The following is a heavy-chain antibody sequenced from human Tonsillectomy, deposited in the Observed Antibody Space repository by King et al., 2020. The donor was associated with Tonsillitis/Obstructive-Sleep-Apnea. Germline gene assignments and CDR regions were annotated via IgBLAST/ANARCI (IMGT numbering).Heavy chain of an antibody. D-gene: IGHD3-16*02. Sequence: QLQESGPGLVKPSETLSLTCTVSGGSISSGTYYWDWIRQPPGKGLEWIGTIYYSGNTYYKPSLKSRVTISVDTSKNQFSLKLSSVTAADTAVYYCAGEVVWGNYRYPYFDYWGQGTLVTVSS. CDR3: AGEVVWGNYRYPYFDY. CDR1: GGSISSGTYY. J-gene: IGHJ4*02. CDR2: IYYSGNT. V-gene: IGHV4-39*02.